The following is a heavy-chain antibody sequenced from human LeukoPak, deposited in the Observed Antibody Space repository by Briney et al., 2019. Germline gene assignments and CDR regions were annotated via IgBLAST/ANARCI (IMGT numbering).Heavy chain of an antibody. J-gene: IGHJ6*02. CDR2: ISSRGDST. CDR1: GFTFSNYA. CDR3: ANDIAVAVYYYGMDV. V-gene: IGHV3-23*01. Sequence: GGSLRLSCAASGFTFSNYAMSWVRRVPGRGLEWVSTISSRGDSTYDADSVKGRFTISRDNSKNSLYLQMNSLRAEDTAVYYCANDIAVAVYYYGMDVWGQGTTVTVSS. D-gene: IGHD6-19*01.